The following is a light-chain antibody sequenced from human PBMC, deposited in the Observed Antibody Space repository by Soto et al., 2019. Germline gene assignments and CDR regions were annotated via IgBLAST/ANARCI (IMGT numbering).Light chain of an antibody. V-gene: IGKV1-39*01. J-gene: IGKJ1*01. CDR2: AAS. CDR1: QSISSY. CDR3: QQYDVDSGT. Sequence: DIQMTQSPSSLSASVGDRVTITCRASQSISSYLHWYQQKPGKAPKLLIYAASNLQSGVPSRFSASGSGTDFTLTISSLHPDDFATYYCQQYDVDSGTFGQGTKVDIK.